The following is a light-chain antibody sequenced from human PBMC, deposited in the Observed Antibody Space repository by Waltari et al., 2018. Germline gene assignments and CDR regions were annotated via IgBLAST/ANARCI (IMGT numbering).Light chain of an antibody. CDR1: QSVNWY. J-gene: IGKJ4*01. Sequence: EIVLTQSPATLSLSPGDSVTLSCRASQSVNWYLAWYEQRPGQAPKLLIYDTSNRATGIPARFSGSGSETDFTLTISSLEPDDSAVYCCQQRRNGPLTFGGGTKVEIK. V-gene: IGKV3-11*01. CDR3: QQRRNGPLT. CDR2: DTS.